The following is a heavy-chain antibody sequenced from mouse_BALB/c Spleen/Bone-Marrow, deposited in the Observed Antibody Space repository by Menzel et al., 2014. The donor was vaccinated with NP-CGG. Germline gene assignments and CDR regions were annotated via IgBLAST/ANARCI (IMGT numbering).Heavy chain of an antibody. V-gene: IGHV1-18*01. D-gene: IGHD2-2*01. CDR3: ARSGYGRYAMDY. Sequence: VHVKQSGPELVKPGASMEISCKASGYSFTGYTMNWVKQSHGKNLEWIGLINPYNGGIRYNQKLKGKATLTVDKSSSTAHMELLSLTSEDSAVYYCARSGYGRYAMDYWGQGTSVTVSS. CDR2: INPYNGGI. J-gene: IGHJ4*01. CDR1: GYSFTGYT.